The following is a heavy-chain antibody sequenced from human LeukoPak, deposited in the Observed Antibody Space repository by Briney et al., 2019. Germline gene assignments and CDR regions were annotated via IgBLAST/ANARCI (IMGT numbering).Heavy chain of an antibody. CDR3: ASDTITPSDY. V-gene: IGHV3-21*01. CDR2: ISSSSSYI. J-gene: IGHJ4*02. D-gene: IGHD5-24*01. CDR1: GFTFSSYS. Sequence: GGSLRLSCAASGFTFSSYSMNWVRQAPGKGLEWVSSISSSSSYICYADSVKGRFTISRDNAKNSLYLQMNSLRAEDTAVYYCASDTITPSDYWGQGTLVTVSS.